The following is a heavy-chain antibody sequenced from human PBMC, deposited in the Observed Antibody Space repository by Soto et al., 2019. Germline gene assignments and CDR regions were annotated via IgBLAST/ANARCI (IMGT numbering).Heavy chain of an antibody. J-gene: IGHJ6*02. Sequence: ASVKVSCKASGYTFTSYGISWVRQAPGQGLEWMGWISPFIGKTNYAQKFQGRVTMTADASTSTAYMELSSLRSEDTAVYYCARSNGSPEDYYGMDVWGQGTTVTVSS. CDR3: ARSNGSPEDYYGMDV. V-gene: IGHV1-18*01. CDR1: GYTFTSYG. CDR2: ISPFIGKT. D-gene: IGHD2-8*01.